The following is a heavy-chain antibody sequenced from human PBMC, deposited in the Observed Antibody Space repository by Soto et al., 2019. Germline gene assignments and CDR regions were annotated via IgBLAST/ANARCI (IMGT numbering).Heavy chain of an antibody. V-gene: IGHV1-69*13. J-gene: IGHJ5*02. CDR2: IIPIFGTA. CDR3: ARVSGYDPARWFDP. CDR1: GGTFSSYA. D-gene: IGHD5-12*01. Sequence: SVKVSCKASGGTFSSYAISWVRQAPGQGLEWMGGIIPIFGTANYAQKFQGRVMITADESTSTAYMELSSLRSEDTAVYYCARVSGYDPARWFDPWGQGTLVTVSS.